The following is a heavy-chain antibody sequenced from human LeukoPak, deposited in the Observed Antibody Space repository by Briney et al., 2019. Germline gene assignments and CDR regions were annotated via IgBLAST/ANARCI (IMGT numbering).Heavy chain of an antibody. V-gene: IGHV3-30*04. CDR3: ARTYYYGSGSYFGY. CDR2: ISYDGSNK. CDR1: GFTFSSYA. D-gene: IGHD3-10*01. Sequence: GRSLRLSCAASGFTFSSYAMHWVRQAPGKGLEWVAVISYDGSNKYYADSVKGRFTISRDNSKNTLYLQMNSLRAEDTAVYYCARTYYYGSGSYFGYWGQGTLVTVSS. J-gene: IGHJ4*02.